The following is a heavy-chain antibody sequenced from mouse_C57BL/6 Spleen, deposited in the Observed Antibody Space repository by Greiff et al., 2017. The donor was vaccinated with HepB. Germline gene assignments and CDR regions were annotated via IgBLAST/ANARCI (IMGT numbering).Heavy chain of an antibody. CDR3: ARASNFFYAMDY. D-gene: IGHD2-5*01. CDR2: ISDGGSYT. J-gene: IGHJ4*01. Sequence: DVMLVESGGGLVKPGGSLKLSCAASGFTFSSYAMSWVRQTPEKRLEWVATISDGGSYTYYPDNVKGRFTISRDNAKNNLYLQMSHLKSEDTAMYYCARASNFFYAMDYWGQGTSVTVSS. V-gene: IGHV5-4*03. CDR1: GFTFSSYA.